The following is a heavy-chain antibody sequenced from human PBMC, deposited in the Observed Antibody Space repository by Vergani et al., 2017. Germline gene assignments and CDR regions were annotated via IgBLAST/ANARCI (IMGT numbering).Heavy chain of an antibody. D-gene: IGHD2-15*01. CDR1: GFIFSSYA. V-gene: IGHV3-30-3*01. CDR2: ISYDGSDK. Sequence: QVQLVESGGGVVQPGRSLRLSCAASGFIFSSYAMHWVRQAPGKGLEWVAVISYDGSDKYHADSLKGRFTIARVNSKNTLYLHMNSLRAEEDTAVFYCARGPRTSTYSSDNYYYIDVWGRGTTVTVSS. J-gene: IGHJ6*03. CDR3: ARGPRTSTYSSDNYYYIDV.